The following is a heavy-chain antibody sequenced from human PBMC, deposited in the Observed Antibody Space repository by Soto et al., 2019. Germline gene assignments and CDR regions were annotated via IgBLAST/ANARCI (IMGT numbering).Heavy chain of an antibody. D-gene: IGHD4-17*01. J-gene: IGHJ3*02. Sequence: GGSLRLSCAASGFTFSSYSMNWVRQAPGKGLEWVSSISSSSSYIYYAGSVKGRFTISRDNAKNSLYLQMNSLRAEDTAVYYCARDQTTVVTPGGAFDIWGQGTMVTVSS. CDR3: ARDQTTVVTPGGAFDI. CDR2: ISSSSSYI. CDR1: GFTFSSYS. V-gene: IGHV3-21*01.